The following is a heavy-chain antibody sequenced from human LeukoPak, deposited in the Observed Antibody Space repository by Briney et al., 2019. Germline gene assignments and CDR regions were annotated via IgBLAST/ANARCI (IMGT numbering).Heavy chain of an antibody. CDR3: ARDSRGYYDSSGYFDH. J-gene: IGHJ4*02. D-gene: IGHD3-22*01. CDR1: GDXVSSDSYY. Sequence: SETLSLTCTVSGDXVSSDSYYWSWIRQPPGKGLEWFGYIYYSGTTKQNPSLKSRVTLSVDTSKNQLYLKLNSVTAADTAVYYCARDSRGYYDSSGYFDHWGQGTLVTVSS. V-gene: IGHV4-61*01. CDR2: IYYSGTT.